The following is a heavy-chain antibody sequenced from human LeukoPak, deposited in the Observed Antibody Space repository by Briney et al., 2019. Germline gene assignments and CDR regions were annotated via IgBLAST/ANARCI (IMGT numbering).Heavy chain of an antibody. CDR1: GFTFSSYG. V-gene: IGHV3-30*02. D-gene: IGHD3-22*01. CDR3: AREHYYYDSSGYNNDQNDY. J-gene: IGHJ4*02. CDR2: IRYDGSNK. Sequence: GGSLRLSCAASGFTFSSYGMHWVRQAPGKGLEWVAFIRYDGSNKYYADSVKGRFTISRDNSKNTLYLQMNSLRAEDTAVYYCAREHYYYDSSGYNNDQNDYWGQGTLVTVSS.